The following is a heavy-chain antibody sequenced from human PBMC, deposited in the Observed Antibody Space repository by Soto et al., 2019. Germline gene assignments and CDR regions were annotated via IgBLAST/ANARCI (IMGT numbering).Heavy chain of an antibody. CDR1: GASVSSTNYY. J-gene: IGHJ4*02. CDR2: IHYTGST. CDR3: AGKYSNYVRAIDY. V-gene: IGHV4-61*01. D-gene: IGHD4-4*01. Sequence: SETLSLTCTVSGASVSSTNYYWSWIRQSPVKGLEWTGYIHYTGSTYYNPSLKSRVTISVDTSKNQFSLRLSSVTAADTAVYYCAGKYSNYVRAIDYWGQGTLVTVSS.